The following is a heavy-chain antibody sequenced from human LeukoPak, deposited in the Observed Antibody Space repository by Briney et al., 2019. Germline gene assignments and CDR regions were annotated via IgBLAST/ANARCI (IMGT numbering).Heavy chain of an antibody. CDR3: ARGVKGFGELFPHDY. Sequence: PSETLSLTCAVYGGSFSGYYWSWIRQPPGKGLEWIGEINHSGSTNYNPSLKSRVTISVDTSRNPFTLKLSSVTAADTAVYYCARGVKGFGELFPHDYWGQGTLVTVSS. V-gene: IGHV4-34*01. CDR2: INHSGST. CDR1: GGSFSGYY. D-gene: IGHD3-10*01. J-gene: IGHJ4*02.